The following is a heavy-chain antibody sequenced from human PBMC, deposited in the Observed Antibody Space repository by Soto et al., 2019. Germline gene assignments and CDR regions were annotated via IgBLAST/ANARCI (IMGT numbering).Heavy chain of an antibody. CDR2: LSGSGGST. V-gene: IGHV3-23*01. CDR1: GFTFSDYA. Sequence: EVQLLESGGGLVQPGGSLRLSCTASGFTFSDYAMSWVRQAPGKGLEWVTALSGSGGSTYYADSVKGRFIISRDNSKNTVHLQLNSLRAKDTAVYYCAKDANYDFWSGYPPTYYYYYMDVWGTGTTVTVSS. CDR3: AKDANYDFWSGYPPTYYYYYMDV. D-gene: IGHD3-3*01. J-gene: IGHJ6*03.